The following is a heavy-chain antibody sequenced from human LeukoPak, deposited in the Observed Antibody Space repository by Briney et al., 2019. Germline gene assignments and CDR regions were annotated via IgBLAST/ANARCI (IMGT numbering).Heavy chain of an antibody. CDR1: GGSITSYY. V-gene: IGHV4-4*07. J-gene: IGHJ6*03. CDR3: ARGSPLPYDSSGYYGGYYYYYMDV. Sequence: SETLSLTCTVSGGSITSYYWSWIRQPAGKGLEWIGRIHTTGSTNYNPSLKSRVTMSVDTSKNQFSLKLSSVTAADTAVYYCARGSPLPYDSSGYYGGYYYYYMDVWGKGTTVTISS. D-gene: IGHD3-22*01. CDR2: IHTTGST.